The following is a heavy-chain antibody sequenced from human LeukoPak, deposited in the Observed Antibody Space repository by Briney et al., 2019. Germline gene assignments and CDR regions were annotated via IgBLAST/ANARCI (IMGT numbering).Heavy chain of an antibody. D-gene: IGHD1-26*01. J-gene: IGHJ4*02. CDR3: ARGDVGDY. Sequence: GGSLRLSCAASGFTVSSNYMSWVRQAPGKGLEWVSVIYSSGSTYYADSVKGRFTISRDNSKNTLYLEMNSLRVEDTAVYYCARGDVGDYWGQGTLVTVSS. V-gene: IGHV3-66*02. CDR2: IYSSGST. CDR1: GFTVSSNY.